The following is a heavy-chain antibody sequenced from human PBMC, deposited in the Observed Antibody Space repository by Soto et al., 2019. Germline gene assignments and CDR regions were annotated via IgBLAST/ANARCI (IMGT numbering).Heavy chain of an antibody. J-gene: IGHJ4*01. V-gene: IGHV4-31*03. CDR1: RVSISSGGHC. D-gene: IGHD2-21*02. CDR3: ASVIGGDSEYYVDF. CDR2: LHHTGST. Sequence: PSLSLSLPCTVARVSISSGGHCCSWIRQHPVKGLERLGNLHHTGSTSYNPSLKSRVILSVDASTILFALTLRSVTAADSAMYYCASVIGGDSEYYVDFWGQGALVTVSS.